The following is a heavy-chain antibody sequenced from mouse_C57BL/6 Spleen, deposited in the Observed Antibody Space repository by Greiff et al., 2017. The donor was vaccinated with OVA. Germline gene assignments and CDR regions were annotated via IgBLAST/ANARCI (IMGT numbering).Heavy chain of an antibody. CDR2: IDPSDSYT. CDR1: GYTFTSYW. CDR3: ARDPITTGYYFDY. V-gene: IGHV1-69*01. J-gene: IGHJ2*01. D-gene: IGHD1-2*01. Sequence: QVQLQQPGAELVMPGASVKLSCKASGYTFTSYWMHWVKQRPGQGLEWIGEIDPSDSYTNYNQKFKGKSTLTVDKSSSTAYMQLSSLTSEDSAVYYCARDPITTGYYFDYWGQGTTLTVSS.